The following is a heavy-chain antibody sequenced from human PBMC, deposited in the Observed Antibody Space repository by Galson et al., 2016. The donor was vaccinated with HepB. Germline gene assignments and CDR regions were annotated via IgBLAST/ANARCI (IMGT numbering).Heavy chain of an antibody. CDR2: ISYDGSNK. D-gene: IGHD3-10*01. CDR3: AKDHGYFGSGSHHY. CDR1: GFIFNSYG. V-gene: IGHV3-30*18. J-gene: IGHJ4*02. Sequence: SLRLSCAASGFIFNSYGMHWVRQAPGKGLEWVAVISYDGSNKYYADSVKGRFTISRDNSKNTLYLQKNSLRAEDTALYYCAKDHGYFGSGSHHYWGQGTLVTVSS.